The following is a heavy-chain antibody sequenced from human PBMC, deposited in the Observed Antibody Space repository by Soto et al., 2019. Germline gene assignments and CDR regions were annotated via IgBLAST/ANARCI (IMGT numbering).Heavy chain of an antibody. CDR1: GFTFSSYA. CDR3: AKLERYYYDSSGNFDY. V-gene: IGHV3-23*01. Sequence: GSLRLSCAASGFTFSSYAMSWVRQAPGKGLEWVSAISGSGGSTYYADSVKGRFTISRDNSKNTLYLQMNSLRAEDTAVYYCAKLERYYYDSSGNFDYWGQGTLVTVSS. CDR2: ISGSGGST. D-gene: IGHD3-22*01. J-gene: IGHJ4*02.